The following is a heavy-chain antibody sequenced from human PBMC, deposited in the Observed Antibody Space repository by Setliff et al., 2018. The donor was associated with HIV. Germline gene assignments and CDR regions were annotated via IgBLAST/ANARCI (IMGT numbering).Heavy chain of an antibody. Sequence: GGSLRLSCTSSEISFNNYYMTWVRQAPGRGLEWVGRIKSKADGGTTDYAATVKGRFTISRDDSKRMVYLQMNSLTSEDTAVYFCTRSYYYWGQGTLVTVSS. CDR1: EISFNNYY. D-gene: IGHD3-10*01. CDR2: IKSKADGGTT. J-gene: IGHJ4*02. CDR3: TRSYYY. V-gene: IGHV3-15*01.